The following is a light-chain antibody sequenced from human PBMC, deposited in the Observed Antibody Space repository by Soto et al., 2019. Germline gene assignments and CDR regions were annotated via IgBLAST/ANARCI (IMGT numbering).Light chain of an antibody. J-gene: IGLJ1*01. CDR1: SSEGGGYNQ. V-gene: IGLV2-14*03. CDR2: EVR. Sequence: QSVLTQPASVSGFPGQSITISCTGTSSEGGGYNQVSWYQQHPSKAPKLMVYEVRNRASGVSNRFSGSKSGNTASLTFSWLQAEDEADYYCRSYTSSSTGVFGTGTKVTVL. CDR3: RSYTSSSTGV.